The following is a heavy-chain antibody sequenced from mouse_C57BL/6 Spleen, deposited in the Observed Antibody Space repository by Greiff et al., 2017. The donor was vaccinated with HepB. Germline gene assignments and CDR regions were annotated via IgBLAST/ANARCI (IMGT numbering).Heavy chain of an antibody. CDR1: GYAFTNYL. CDR3: ARWGVVATGAMDY. J-gene: IGHJ4*01. Sequence: VQLQQSGAELVRPGPSVKVSCKASGYAFTNYLIEWVKQRPGQGLEWIGVINPGSGGTNYNEKFKGKATLTADKSSSTAYMQLSSLTSEDSAVYFCARWGVVATGAMDYWGQGTSVTVSS. V-gene: IGHV1-54*01. D-gene: IGHD1-1*01. CDR2: INPGSGGT.